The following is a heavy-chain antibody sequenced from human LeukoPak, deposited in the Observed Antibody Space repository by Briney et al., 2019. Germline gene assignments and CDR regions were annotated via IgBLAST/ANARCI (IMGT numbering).Heavy chain of an antibody. CDR3: ARSSSGSGGYYMDV. D-gene: IGHD1-26*01. CDR2: IKEDGSEK. CDR1: GFTFSSYG. Sequence: PGGSLRLSRAASGFTFSSYGMTWVRQAPGKGLEWVGNIKEDGSEKYYVDSVKGRFTISRDNAKNSLYLQMNSLRAEDTAVYYCARSSSGSGGYYMDVWGKGTTVTVSS. J-gene: IGHJ6*03. V-gene: IGHV3-7*01.